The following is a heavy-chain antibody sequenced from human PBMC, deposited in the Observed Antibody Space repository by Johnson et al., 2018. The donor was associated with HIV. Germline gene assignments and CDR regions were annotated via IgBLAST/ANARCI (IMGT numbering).Heavy chain of an antibody. CDR3: AMERMGGFDI. CDR2: FYRNGGSA. Sequence: VRQTPGKGLEWVSGFYRNGGSAGYAASVKGRFTISRDNAENSLYLQMNSLRSEDTAVYYCAMERMGGFDIWGQGTMVTVSS. D-gene: IGHD1-26*01. V-gene: IGHV3-20*03. J-gene: IGHJ3*02.